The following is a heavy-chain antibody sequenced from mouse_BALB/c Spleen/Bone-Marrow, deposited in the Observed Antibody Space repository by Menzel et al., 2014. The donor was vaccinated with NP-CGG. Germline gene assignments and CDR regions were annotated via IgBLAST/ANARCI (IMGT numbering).Heavy chain of an antibody. CDR2: IYPGDGDT. Sequence: VKLQESGPELVKPGASVKISCKASGYAFSSSWMNWVKQRPGQGLEWIGRIYPGDGDTKYNGKFKGKATLTADKSSSTAYMQLSSLTSVDSAVYFCARPLNWDPYAMDYWGQGTSATVSS. CDR3: ARPLNWDPYAMDY. V-gene: IGHV1-82*01. J-gene: IGHJ4*01. CDR1: GYAFSSSW. D-gene: IGHD4-1*02.